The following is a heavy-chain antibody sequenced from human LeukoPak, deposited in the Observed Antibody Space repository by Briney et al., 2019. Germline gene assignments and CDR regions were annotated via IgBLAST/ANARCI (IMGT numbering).Heavy chain of an antibody. CDR3: ARGVSSYYGGYFQH. D-gene: IGHD3-10*01. V-gene: IGHV4-34*01. CDR1: RGSFSGYY. CDR2: INHSGST. Sequence: SETLSLTCAVYRGSFSGYYWSWIRQPPGKGLEWIGEINHSGSTNYNPSLKSRVTILVDTSQNQFSLKLTSVTAADTAVYYCARGVSSYYGGYFQHWGQGTLVTVSS. J-gene: IGHJ1*01.